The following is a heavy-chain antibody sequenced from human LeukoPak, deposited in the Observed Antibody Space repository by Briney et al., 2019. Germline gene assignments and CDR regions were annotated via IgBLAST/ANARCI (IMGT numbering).Heavy chain of an antibody. V-gene: IGHV3-15*01. CDR2: VKSKTDGETT. Sequence: GGSLRLSCAASGFTFSNAWMSWVRQAPGKGLEWVGRVKSKTDGETTDYAAPVKGRLTISRDDSKNTLYLQMNSLRAEDTAVYYCAKDSISSGWYSLFFDYWGQGTLVTVSS. CDR1: GFTFSNAW. CDR3: AKDSISSGWYSLFFDY. D-gene: IGHD6-19*01. J-gene: IGHJ4*02.